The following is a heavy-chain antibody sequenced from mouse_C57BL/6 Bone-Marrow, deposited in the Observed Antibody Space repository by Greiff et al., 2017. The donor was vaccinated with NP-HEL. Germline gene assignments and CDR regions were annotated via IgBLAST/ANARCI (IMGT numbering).Heavy chain of an antibody. D-gene: IGHD3-2*02. CDR3: ARRQLRLRGAWFAY. V-gene: IGHV5-9*01. Sequence: EVQWVESGGGLVKPGGSLKLSCAASGFTFSSYTMSWVRQTPEKRLEWVATISGGGGNTYYPDSVKGRFTISRDNAKNTLYLQMSSLRSEDTALYYCARRQLRLRGAWFAYWGQGTLVTVSA. J-gene: IGHJ3*01. CDR2: ISGGGGNT. CDR1: GFTFSSYT.